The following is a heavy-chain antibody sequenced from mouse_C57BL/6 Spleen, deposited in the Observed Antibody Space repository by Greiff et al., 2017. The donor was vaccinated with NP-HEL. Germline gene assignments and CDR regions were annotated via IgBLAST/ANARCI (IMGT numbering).Heavy chain of an antibody. Sequence: DVHLVESGGGLVKPGGSLKLSCAASGFTFSDYGMHWVRQAPEKGLEWVAYISSGSSTIYYADTVKGRFTISRDTAKNTLFLQMTSLRSEDTAMYYCARGGLRPYYAMDYWGQGTSVTVSS. CDR2: ISSGSSTI. CDR3: ARGGLRPYYAMDY. CDR1: GFTFSDYG. V-gene: IGHV5-17*01. J-gene: IGHJ4*01. D-gene: IGHD2-4*01.